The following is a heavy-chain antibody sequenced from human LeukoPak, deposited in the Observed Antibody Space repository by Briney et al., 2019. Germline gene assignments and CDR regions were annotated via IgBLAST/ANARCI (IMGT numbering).Heavy chain of an antibody. J-gene: IGHJ4*02. V-gene: IGHV4-34*01. CDR2: INHSGST. D-gene: IGHD6-13*01. CDR3: ARETAAGTLDY. Sequence: SEALSLTCAVYGGSFSGYYWSWIRQPPGKGLEWIGEINHSGSTNYNPSLKSRVTISVDTSKNQFSLKLSSVTAADTAVYYCARETAAGTLDYWGQGTLVTVSS. CDR1: GGSFSGYY.